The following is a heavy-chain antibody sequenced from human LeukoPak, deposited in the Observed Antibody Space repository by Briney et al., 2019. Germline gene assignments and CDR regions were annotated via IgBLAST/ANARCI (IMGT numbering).Heavy chain of an antibody. CDR1: GFTFSSYE. CDR3: ARDLGVVAP. CDR2: ISSSGSTI. D-gene: IGHD3-3*01. J-gene: IGHJ5*02. V-gene: IGHV3-48*03. Sequence: HSGGSLRLSCAASGFTFSSYEMNWVRQAPGKGLEWVSYISSSGSTIYYADSGKGRFTISRDNAKNSLYLQMNSLRAEDTAVYYCARDLGVVAPWGQGTLVTVSS.